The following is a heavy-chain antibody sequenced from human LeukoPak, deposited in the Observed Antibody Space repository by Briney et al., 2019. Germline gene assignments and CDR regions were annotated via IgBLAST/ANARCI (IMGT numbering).Heavy chain of an antibody. J-gene: IGHJ4*02. V-gene: IGHV4-39*01. CDR1: AGSISSNSHH. CDR3: VRHDGRGGATMGALDS. CDR2: VYYGRTT. D-gene: IGHD5-12*01. Sequence: SETLFLTCTVSAGSISSNSHHWGWIRQSPGKGLEWIGSVYYGRTTYYNPSLNSRVTISVVTSKNQFSLQLNSVTAADTAVYYCVRHDGRGGATMGALDSWGQGSLVTVTS.